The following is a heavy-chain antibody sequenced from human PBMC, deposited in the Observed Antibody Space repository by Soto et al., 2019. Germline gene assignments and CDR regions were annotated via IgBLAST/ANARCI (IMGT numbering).Heavy chain of an antibody. CDR3: ARAPSGVVVPAAIRRGYYYYGMDV. Sequence: EVQLVESGGGLVQPGGSLRLSCAASGFTFSSYWMSWVRQAPGKGLEWVANIKQDGSEKYYVDSVKGRFTISRDNAKNSLYLQMNSLRAEDTAVYYCARAPSGVVVPAAIRRGYYYYGMDVWGQGTTVTVSS. CDR2: IKQDGSEK. J-gene: IGHJ6*02. D-gene: IGHD2-2*02. V-gene: IGHV3-7*03. CDR1: GFTFSSYW.